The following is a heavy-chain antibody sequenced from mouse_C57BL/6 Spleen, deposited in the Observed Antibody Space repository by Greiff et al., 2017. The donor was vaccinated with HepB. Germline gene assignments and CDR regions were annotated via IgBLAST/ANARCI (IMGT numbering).Heavy chain of an antibody. Sequence: DVKLVESGGDLVKPGGSLKLSCAASGFTFSSYGMSWVRQTPDKRLEWVATISSGGSYTYYPDSVKGRFTISRDNAKNTLYLQMSSLKSEDTAMYYCARHEFAYWGQGTLVTVSA. CDR2: ISSGGSYT. CDR3: ARHEFAY. J-gene: IGHJ3*01. CDR1: GFTFSSYG. V-gene: IGHV5-6*02.